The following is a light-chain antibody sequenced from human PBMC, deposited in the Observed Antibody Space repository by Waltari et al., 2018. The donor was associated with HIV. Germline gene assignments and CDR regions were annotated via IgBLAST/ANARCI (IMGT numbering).Light chain of an antibody. CDR3: CSFAGTFMI. Sequence: QSALTQPASLSGSPGQSITISCTGTSSDVGTYSFVPCYQLHPGKSPNLCIYEVTKRPAWVSVRFSGSKSVNTASLTISGLQAEDEDDYYFCSFAGTFMIFGGGTKLTVL. CDR1: SSDVGTYSF. J-gene: IGLJ2*01. CDR2: EVT. V-gene: IGLV2-23*02.